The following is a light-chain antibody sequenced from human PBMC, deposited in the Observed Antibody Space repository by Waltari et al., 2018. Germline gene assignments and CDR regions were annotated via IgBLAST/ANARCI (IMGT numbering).Light chain of an antibody. CDR3: QSYDSSLSGYV. CDR2: GNS. J-gene: IGLJ1*01. V-gene: IGLV1-40*01. CDR1: SSNIGAGYD. Sequence: QSVLTQPPSVSGAPGQRVTISCTGSSSNIGAGYDVHWYQQLPGNAPKLRIYGNSNRPSGVPDRCSGSKSGTSASLAITGLQAEDEADYYCQSYDSSLSGYVFGTGTKVTVL.